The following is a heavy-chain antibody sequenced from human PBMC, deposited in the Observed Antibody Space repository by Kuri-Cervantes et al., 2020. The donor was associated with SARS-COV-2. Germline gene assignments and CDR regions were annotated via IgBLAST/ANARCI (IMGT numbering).Heavy chain of an antibody. V-gene: IGHV3-7*01. CDR3: ARAEWGLIDY. CDR1: GFTFSSYW. Sequence: LSLTCAASGFTFSSYWISWVRQAPGKGLEWVANIKQDGSEKYYVDSVKGRFTISRDNAKNLLYLQMNSLRAEDTAAYYCARAEWGLIDYWGRGTLVTVSS. D-gene: IGHD1-26*01. CDR2: IKQDGSEK. J-gene: IGHJ4*02.